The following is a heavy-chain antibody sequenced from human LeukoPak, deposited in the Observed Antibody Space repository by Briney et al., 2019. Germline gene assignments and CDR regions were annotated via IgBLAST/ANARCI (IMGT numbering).Heavy chain of an antibody. J-gene: IGHJ4*02. CDR2: IKQDGSKQ. V-gene: IGHV3-7*03. D-gene: IGHD3-22*01. CDR3: ARDKGDYDTSGSLFVF. Sequence: GGSLRLSCAASGFTFSSYAMSWVRQAPGKGLEWVANIKQDGSKQYYVDSVKGRFTISRDNAKNSLYLQMNSLRAEDTAVYYCARDKGDYDTSGSLFVFGGQGTLVTVSS. CDR1: GFTFSSYA.